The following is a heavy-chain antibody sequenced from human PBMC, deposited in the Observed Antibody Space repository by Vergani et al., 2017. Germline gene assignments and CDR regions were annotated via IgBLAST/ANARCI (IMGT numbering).Heavy chain of an antibody. CDR1: GYTFTSYY. CDR2: INPSGGST. V-gene: IGHV1-46*01. CDR3: ARAKTGYYYYGMDV. Sequence: QVQLVQSGAEVKKPGASVKVSCKASGYTFTSYYMHWVRQAPGQGLEWMGIINPSGGSTSYAQKFQGWVTMTRDTSISTAYRELSRLRSDDTAVYYCARAKTGYYYYGMDVWGQGTTVTVSS. J-gene: IGHJ6*02.